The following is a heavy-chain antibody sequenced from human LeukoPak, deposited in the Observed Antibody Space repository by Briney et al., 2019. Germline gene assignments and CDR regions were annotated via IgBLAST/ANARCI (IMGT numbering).Heavy chain of an antibody. CDR3: ARAYYDFWSGYYDAFDI. D-gene: IGHD3-3*01. CDR2: INHSGST. V-gene: IGHV4-34*01. J-gene: IGHJ3*02. Sequence: PSETLSLTCAVYGGSFSGYYLSWIRQPPGKGLEWIGEINHSGSTNYNPSLKSRVTISVDTSKNQFSLKLSSVTAADTAVYYCARAYYDFWSGYYDAFDIWGQGTMVTVSS. CDR1: GGSFSGYY.